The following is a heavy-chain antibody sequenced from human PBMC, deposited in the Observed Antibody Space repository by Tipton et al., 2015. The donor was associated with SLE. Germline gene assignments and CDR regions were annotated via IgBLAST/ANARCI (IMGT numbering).Heavy chain of an antibody. V-gene: IGHV4-4*07. CDR2: MFSRGST. CDR3: ARYGVTGTAFDI. CDR1: GGSVNDYY. D-gene: IGHD1-7*01. Sequence: LRLSCTVSGGSVNDYYWSWIRQSAEKGLEWIGRMFSRGSTDYSPSLRDRVTMSIDASKNQFSLRLTSVTAADTAVYYCARYGVTGTAFDIWGQGTLVTVFS. J-gene: IGHJ4*02.